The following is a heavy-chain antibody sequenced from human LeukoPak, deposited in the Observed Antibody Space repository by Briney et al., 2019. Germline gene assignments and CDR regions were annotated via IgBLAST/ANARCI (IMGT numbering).Heavy chain of an antibody. CDR1: GFTLSSYS. Sequence: GGSLRLSCAASGFTLSSYSMNWVRQAPGKGLEWVSSISSSSSYIYYADSVKGRFTISRDNAKNSLYLQMNSLRAEDTAVYYCARDRPSIVVVPAAIDYWGQGTLVTVSS. D-gene: IGHD2-2*01. V-gene: IGHV3-21*01. J-gene: IGHJ4*02. CDR2: ISSSSSYI. CDR3: ARDRPSIVVVPAAIDY.